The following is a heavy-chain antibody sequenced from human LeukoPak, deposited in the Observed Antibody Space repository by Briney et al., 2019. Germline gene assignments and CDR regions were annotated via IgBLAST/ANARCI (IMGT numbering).Heavy chain of an antibody. V-gene: IGHV1-2*02. CDR3: AREHLYYFDY. CDR1: GYTFTGYY. Sequence: ASVKVSCKASGYTFTGYYMNWVRQTPGQGLEWMGWINPNSGGTNYEQKVQGRVTMTRDTSISTAYMGLSRLRSDDTAVYYCAREHLYYFDYWGQGALVTVSS. CDR2: INPNSGGT. J-gene: IGHJ4*02.